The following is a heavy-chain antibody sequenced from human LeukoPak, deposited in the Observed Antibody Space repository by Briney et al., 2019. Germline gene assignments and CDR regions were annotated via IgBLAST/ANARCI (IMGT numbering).Heavy chain of an antibody. CDR2: INHSGST. J-gene: IGHJ4*02. D-gene: IGHD5-18*01. Sequence: PSETLSLTCAVYGGSFSGYYWSWIRQPPGKGLEWIGEINHSGSTNYNPSLKSRVTISVDTSKNQFSLKPSSVTAADTAVYYCARGGPLRGYSYGYRDYWGQGTLVTVSS. V-gene: IGHV4-34*01. CDR3: ARGGPLRGYSYGYRDY. CDR1: GGSFSGYY.